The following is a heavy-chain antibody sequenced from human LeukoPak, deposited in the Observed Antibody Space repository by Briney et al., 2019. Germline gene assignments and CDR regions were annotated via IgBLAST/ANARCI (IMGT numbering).Heavy chain of an antibody. Sequence: SETLSLTCAVSGGSFSDYYWTWIRQPPGKGLEWIGEINHSGSTNYNPSLKSRVTISVDTSKNQFSLKLSSVTAADTAVYYCARWVVAADYYYYMDGWGKGTTVTGAS. D-gene: IGHD2-15*01. CDR1: GGSFSDYY. V-gene: IGHV4-34*01. J-gene: IGHJ6*03. CDR2: INHSGST. CDR3: ARWVVAADYYYYMDG.